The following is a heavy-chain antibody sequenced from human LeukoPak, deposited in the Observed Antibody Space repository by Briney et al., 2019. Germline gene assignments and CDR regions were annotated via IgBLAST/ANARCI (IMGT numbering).Heavy chain of an antibody. CDR1: GFTFSSYW. CDR2: INTDGSST. V-gene: IGHV3-74*01. J-gene: IGHJ4*02. D-gene: IGHD2-2*01. CDR3: AKGTHYFDY. Sequence: GGSLRLSCAASGFTFSSYWMHWVRQAPGKGLVWVSRINTDGSSTSYADSVKGRFTISRDNAKNTLYLQMNSLRAVDTAVYYCAKGTHYFDYWGQGTLVTVSS.